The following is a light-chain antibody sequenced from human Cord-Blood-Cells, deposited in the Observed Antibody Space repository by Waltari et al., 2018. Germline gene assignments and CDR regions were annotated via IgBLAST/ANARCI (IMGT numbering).Light chain of an antibody. Sequence: QSALTQPPSASGSPGQSVTISCTGTSSDVGGYNYVSWYQQHPGKAPKLMIYEVSKRPSGVPDRFSGSKSGHTASLTVSGLQAEDEADYYCSSYAGSNNFVVFGGGTKLTVL. J-gene: IGLJ2*01. CDR1: SSDVGGYNY. CDR3: SSYAGSNNFVV. V-gene: IGLV2-8*01. CDR2: EVS.